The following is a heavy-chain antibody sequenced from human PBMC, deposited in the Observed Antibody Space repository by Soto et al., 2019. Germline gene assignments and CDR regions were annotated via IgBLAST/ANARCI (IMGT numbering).Heavy chain of an antibody. Sequence: GVSLRLSCAASGFPFSSYGMHWVRQAPGKGLEWVAVISYDGSNKYYADSVKGRFTISRDNSKNTLYLQMNSLRAEDTAVYYCAKARKTAMPRCYGMDVLGPGTTGTVS. CDR2: ISYDGSNK. V-gene: IGHV3-30*18. CDR3: AKARKTAMPRCYGMDV. D-gene: IGHD2-2*01. CDR1: GFPFSSYG. J-gene: IGHJ6*02.